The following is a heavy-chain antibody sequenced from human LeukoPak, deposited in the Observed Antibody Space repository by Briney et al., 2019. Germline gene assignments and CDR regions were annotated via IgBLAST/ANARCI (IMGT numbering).Heavy chain of an antibody. J-gene: IGHJ4*02. CDR2: ISYDGSNK. CDR3: ARGQGIYYYDSSGLDY. V-gene: IGHV3-30*03. CDR1: GFTFSSYG. Sequence: GGSLRLSCAASGFTFSSYGMHWVRQAPGKGLEWVAVISYDGSNKYYADSVKGRFTVSRDNSKNTLYLQMNSLRAEDTAVYYCARGQGIYYYDSSGLDYWGQGTLVTVSS. D-gene: IGHD3-22*01.